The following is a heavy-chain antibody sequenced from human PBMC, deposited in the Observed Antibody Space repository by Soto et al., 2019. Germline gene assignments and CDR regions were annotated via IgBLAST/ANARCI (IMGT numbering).Heavy chain of an antibody. CDR1: GYTFTSYG. CDR3: ARGFVEGGSGSSRLHYYMDV. V-gene: IGHV1-18*01. D-gene: IGHD3-10*01. CDR2: ISAYNGNT. Sequence: ASVKVSCKASGYTFTSYGISWVRQAPGQGLEWMGWISAYNGNTNYAQKLQGRVTMTTDTSTSTAYMELRSLRSDDTAVYYCARGFVEGGSGSSRLHYYMDVWGKGTTVTVSS. J-gene: IGHJ6*03.